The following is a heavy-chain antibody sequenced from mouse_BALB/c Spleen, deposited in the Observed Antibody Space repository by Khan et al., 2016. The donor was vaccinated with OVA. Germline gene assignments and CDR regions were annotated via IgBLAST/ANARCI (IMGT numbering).Heavy chain of an antibody. J-gene: IGHJ2*01. CDR3: AREAYRYGEYYFDY. V-gene: IGHV5-6-5*01. CDR1: GFTFSSYA. Sequence: EVELVESGGGLVKPGGSLKLSCAVSGFTFSSYAMSWVRQTPEKRLEWVASISSGGSNYYPDSVKGRFTISRDNARNILYLQLSSLRSEDMAMYYCAREAYRYGEYYFDYWGQGTTLTVSA. CDR2: ISSGGSN. D-gene: IGHD2-14*01.